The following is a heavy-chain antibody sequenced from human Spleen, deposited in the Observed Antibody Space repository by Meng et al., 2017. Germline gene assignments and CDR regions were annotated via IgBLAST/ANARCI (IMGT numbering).Heavy chain of an antibody. CDR2: MSFDGSHI. Sequence: GGSLRLSCTASGFTFRTYAMHWVRQAPGKGLEWVATMSFDGSHIYYADSVKGRFTISRDNSKNTLFLQMSSLRAEDTSMYYCAREVDGTYGPFDDAFDMWGRGTMVTVSS. D-gene: IGHD1-26*01. CDR3: AREVDGTYGPFDDAFDM. CDR1: GFTFRTYA. J-gene: IGHJ3*02. V-gene: IGHV3-30*04.